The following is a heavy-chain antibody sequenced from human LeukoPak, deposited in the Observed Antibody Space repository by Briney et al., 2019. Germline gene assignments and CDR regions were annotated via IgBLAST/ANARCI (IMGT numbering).Heavy chain of an antibody. CDR2: ISSSSSYI. CDR3: ARDRRSSWYPEV. D-gene: IGHD6-13*01. Sequence: GGSLRLSCAASGFTFSSYSMNWVRQAPGKGLEWVSSISSSSSYIYYADSVKGRFTISRDNAKNSLYLQMNSLRAEDTAVYYCARDRRSSWYPEVWGKGTTVTVSS. J-gene: IGHJ6*04. V-gene: IGHV3-21*01. CDR1: GFTFSSYS.